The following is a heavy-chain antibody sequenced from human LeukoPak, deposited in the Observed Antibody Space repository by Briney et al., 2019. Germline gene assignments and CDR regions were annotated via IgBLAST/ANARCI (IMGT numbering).Heavy chain of an antibody. CDR1: GDSVSSNSAA. J-gene: IGHJ4*02. D-gene: IGHD6-13*01. Sequence: SQTLSLTCAISGDSVSSNSAAWNWIRQSPSRGLEWLGRTYYSSKWSNDYAVSVKGRIAINPDTSKNQFSLQLNSVTPEDTAVYYCARAKGRSPLFDYWGQGTLVTVSS. CDR2: TYYSSKWSN. V-gene: IGHV6-1*01. CDR3: ARAKGRSPLFDY.